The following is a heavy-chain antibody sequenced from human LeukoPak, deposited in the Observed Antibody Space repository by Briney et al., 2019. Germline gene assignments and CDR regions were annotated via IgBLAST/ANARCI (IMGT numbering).Heavy chain of an antibody. CDR1: GFTFSSYA. Sequence: GGSLRLSCAASGFTFSSYAMSWVRQAPGKGLEWVSGISDSSYSTYCADSVKGRFTISRDDSKNTLYLQMNSLRAEDTAVYYCAKDSFCSSTNCLIYIFDYWSQGTLVTVSS. J-gene: IGHJ4*02. D-gene: IGHD2-2*01. CDR2: ISDSSYST. V-gene: IGHV3-23*01. CDR3: AKDSFCSSTNCLIYIFDY.